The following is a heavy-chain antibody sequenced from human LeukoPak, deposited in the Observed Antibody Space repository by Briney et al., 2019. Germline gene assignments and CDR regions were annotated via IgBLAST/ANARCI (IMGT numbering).Heavy chain of an antibody. J-gene: IGHJ4*02. CDR1: GFIFSNYG. D-gene: IGHD2-2*01. Sequence: GGSLRLSCAASGFIFSNYGMHWVRQAPGKGLEWVAFVRYDESTKFYADSVKGRFTISRDNSKTTLYLQMNSLRAEDTAVYYCAKDVPAAYFDYWGQGTLVTVSS. CDR3: AKDVPAAYFDY. CDR2: VRYDESTK. V-gene: IGHV3-30*02.